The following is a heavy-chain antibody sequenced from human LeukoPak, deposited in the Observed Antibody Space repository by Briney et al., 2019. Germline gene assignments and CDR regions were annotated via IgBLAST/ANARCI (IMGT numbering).Heavy chain of an antibody. CDR1: GGTFSSYV. CDR2: IIPIFGTA. D-gene: IGHD6-19*01. Sequence: ASVKVSCKASGGTFSSYVISWVRQAPGQGLEWMGGIIPIFGTANYAQKFQGRVTITADKSTSTAYMELSSLRSEDTAVYYCARGAMPYSSGSHGIFDYWGQGTLVTVSS. J-gene: IGHJ4*02. CDR3: ARGAMPYSSGSHGIFDY. V-gene: IGHV1-69*06.